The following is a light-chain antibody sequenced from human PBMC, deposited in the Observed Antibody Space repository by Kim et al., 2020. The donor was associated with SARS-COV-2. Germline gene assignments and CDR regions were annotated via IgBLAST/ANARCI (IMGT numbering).Light chain of an antibody. CDR3: GTWDSSLSVWV. V-gene: IGLV1-51*01. J-gene: IGLJ3*02. CDR1: SSNIGNNY. Sequence: QKVAISCSGSSSNIGNNYVSWYQQLPGTVPRLIIYDNNKRPSGIPDRFSGSKSGTSAALGITGLQTGDEVDYYCGTWDSSLSVWVFGGGTKLTVL. CDR2: DNN.